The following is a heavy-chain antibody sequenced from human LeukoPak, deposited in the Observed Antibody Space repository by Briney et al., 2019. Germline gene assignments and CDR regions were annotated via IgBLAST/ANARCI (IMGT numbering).Heavy chain of an antibody. CDR3: ATSYYDFYYFDY. V-gene: IGHV3-23*01. J-gene: IGHJ4*02. Sequence: GGSLRLSCAASGFTFSSYAMSWVRRAPGKGLEWVSVISGSGGSTFYADSVKGRFTISRDNSKNTLYLQMNSLRAEDTALYYCATSYYDFYYFDYWGQGTLVTVSS. CDR1: GFTFSSYA. D-gene: IGHD3-3*01. CDR2: ISGSGGST.